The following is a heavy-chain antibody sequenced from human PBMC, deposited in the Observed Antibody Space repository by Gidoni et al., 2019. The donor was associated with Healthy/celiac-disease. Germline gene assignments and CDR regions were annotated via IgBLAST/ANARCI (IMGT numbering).Heavy chain of an antibody. Sequence: QVQLQESGPGLVKPSQTMSLTCTVSGGSLSSGGYYWSWIRQHPGKGLEWIGYIYYSGSTYYNPSLKSRVTISVDTSKNQFSLKLGSVTAADTAVYYCARDRGHVGYYDSSGSTFDIWGQGTMVTVSS. V-gene: IGHV4-31*03. CDR2: IYYSGST. CDR1: GGSLSSGGYY. D-gene: IGHD3-22*01. CDR3: ARDRGHVGYYDSSGSTFDI. J-gene: IGHJ3*02.